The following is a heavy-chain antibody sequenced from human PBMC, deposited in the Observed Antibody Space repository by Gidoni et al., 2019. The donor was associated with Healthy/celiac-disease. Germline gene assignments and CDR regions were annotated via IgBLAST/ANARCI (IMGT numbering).Heavy chain of an antibody. J-gene: IGHJ6*02. D-gene: IGHD6-6*01. V-gene: IGHV3-23*01. CDR1: GFPFSSYA. Sequence: EVQLLESGGGLVQPGGSLRLSCAASGFPFSSYAMSWVRQAPGKGLEWVSAISGSGGSTYYADSVKGRFTISRDNSKNTLYLQMNSLRAEDTAVYYCAKSIAARGYYYYGMDVWGQGTTVTVSS. CDR2: ISGSGGST. CDR3: AKSIAARGYYYYGMDV.